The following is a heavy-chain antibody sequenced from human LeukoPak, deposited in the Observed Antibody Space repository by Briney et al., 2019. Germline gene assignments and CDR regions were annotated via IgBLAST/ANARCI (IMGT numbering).Heavy chain of an antibody. CDR1: GFTFSSYS. Sequence: GGSLRLSCAASGFTFSSYSMNWVRQAPGKGLEWVSSISSSSSYIYYADSVKGRFTISRDDAKNSLYLQMNSLRAEDTAVYYCARGVGATFDYWGQGTLVTVSS. V-gene: IGHV3-21*01. CDR3: ARGVGATFDY. J-gene: IGHJ4*02. CDR2: ISSSSSYI. D-gene: IGHD1-26*01.